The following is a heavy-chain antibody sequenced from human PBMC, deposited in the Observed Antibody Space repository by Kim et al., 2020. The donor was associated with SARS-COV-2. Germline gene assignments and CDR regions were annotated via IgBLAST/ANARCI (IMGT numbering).Heavy chain of an antibody. D-gene: IGHD2-21*01. CDR1: GFTFANFA. J-gene: IGHJ4*02. V-gene: IGHV3-23*01. CDR2: NSGSGGAA. CDR3: ARVCGDGSAYFDS. Sequence: GGSLRLSCAALGFTFANFAMSWVRRDPGKGLEWVSTNSGSGGAAYSADSVKGRFTISRDSSNNTLFLQMLSLRVDDTPIYYCARVCGDGSAYFDSWGQGIRVTVSS.